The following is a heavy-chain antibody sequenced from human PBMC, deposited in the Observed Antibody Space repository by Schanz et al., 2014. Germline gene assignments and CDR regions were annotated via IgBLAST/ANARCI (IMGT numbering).Heavy chain of an antibody. Sequence: EVQLVESGGGLVQPGGSLRLSCAASGFTVSNNLMTWVRQAPGKGLEWVSSISAGGTNTYYADSVKGRFTLSRDNSKNTLYLQMNSLIVEDTAVYYCAKEGTVVSGSPRDYWGRGTLVTVSS. D-gene: IGHD3-10*01. CDR3: AKEGTVVSGSPRDY. V-gene: IGHV3-23*04. CDR1: GFTVSNNL. CDR2: ISAGGTNT. J-gene: IGHJ4*02.